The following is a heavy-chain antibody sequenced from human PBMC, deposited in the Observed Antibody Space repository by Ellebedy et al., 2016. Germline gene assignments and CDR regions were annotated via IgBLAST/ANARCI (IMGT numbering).Heavy chain of an antibody. CDR3: ASSLRFLDWFEDDY. J-gene: IGHJ4*02. V-gene: IGHV1-3*01. CDR2: INAGNGNT. Sequence: ASVKVSCKASGYTFTRNALHWVRQAPGQRLEWMGWINAGNGNTKYSQRFQGRVTITRDTSAGTAYMELSSLRSDDTAMYFCASSLRFLDWFEDDYWGQGTLVTVSS. CDR1: GYTFTRNA. D-gene: IGHD3-3*01.